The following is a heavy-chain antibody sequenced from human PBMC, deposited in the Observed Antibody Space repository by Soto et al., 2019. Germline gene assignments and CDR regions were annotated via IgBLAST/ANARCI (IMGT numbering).Heavy chain of an antibody. CDR3: AATYYYDSSAYYSEDFDY. D-gene: IGHD3-22*01. V-gene: IGHV1-58*01. CDR1: GFTFTSSA. J-gene: IGHJ4*02. CDR2: IVVGSGNT. Sequence: SVKVSCKASGFTFTSSAVQWVLQARGQRLEWIGWIVVGSGNTNYAQKFQERVTITRDMSTSTAYMELSSLRSEDTAVYYCAATYYYDSSAYYSEDFDYWGQGTLVTVSS.